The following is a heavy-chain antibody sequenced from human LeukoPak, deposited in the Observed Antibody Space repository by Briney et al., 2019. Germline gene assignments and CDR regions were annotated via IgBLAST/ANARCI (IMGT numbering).Heavy chain of an antibody. J-gene: IGHJ3*02. V-gene: IGHV2-70*11. D-gene: IGHD3-22*01. CDR3: TRTRPYYYDSSGYCDM. Sequence: SGPALVKPTQTLTLTCTFSGFSLTTTGMCVSWIRQPPGKALEWLVRIDWDDDKYYNTSLKARLTISKDTSKNQVVLTMTNMDPVDTATYYCTRTRPYYYDSSGYCDMWGQGTMVTVSS. CDR1: GFSLTTTGMC. CDR2: IDWDDDK.